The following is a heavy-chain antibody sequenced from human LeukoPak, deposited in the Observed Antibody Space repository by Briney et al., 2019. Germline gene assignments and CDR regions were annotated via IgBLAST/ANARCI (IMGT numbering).Heavy chain of an antibody. Sequence: PSETLSLTCTVSGGSISSYYWSWIRQPAGKGLEWIGRIYTSGSTNYNPSLKSRVTMSVDTSKNQFSLKLSSVTAADTAVYYCAREGHDYGDLCFDYWGQGTLVTVSS. J-gene: IGHJ4*02. CDR2: IYTSGST. D-gene: IGHD4-17*01. V-gene: IGHV4-4*07. CDR3: AREGHDYGDLCFDY. CDR1: GGSISSYY.